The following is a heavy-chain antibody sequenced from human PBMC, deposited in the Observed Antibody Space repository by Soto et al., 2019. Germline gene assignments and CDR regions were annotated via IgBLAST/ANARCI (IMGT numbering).Heavy chain of an antibody. J-gene: IGHJ4*02. Sequence: ASVKVSCKASGYTFTNYGISWVRQAPGQGPEWMGWISAYNGNTNYAQKYEGRLTMTEDTSADTTYMELTNLRSDDTAVYFCASRGGYWGQGTLVTVSS. CDR3: ASRGGY. CDR2: ISAYNGNT. V-gene: IGHV1-18*04. CDR1: GYTFTNYG. D-gene: IGHD3-16*01.